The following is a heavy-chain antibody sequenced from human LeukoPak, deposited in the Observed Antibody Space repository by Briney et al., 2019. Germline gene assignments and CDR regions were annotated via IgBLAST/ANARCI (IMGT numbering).Heavy chain of an antibody. CDR1: GFTFSSYG. D-gene: IGHD2-8*01. V-gene: IGHV3-30*02. Sequence: GGSLRLSCAASGFTFSSYGMHWVRQAPGKGLEWVAVIWDDGSNKYYADSVKGRFTISRDNSKNTLYLQMNSLRAEDTAVYYCAKDLMTRGAFDIWGQGTMVTVSS. CDR3: AKDLMTRGAFDI. CDR2: IWDDGSNK. J-gene: IGHJ3*02.